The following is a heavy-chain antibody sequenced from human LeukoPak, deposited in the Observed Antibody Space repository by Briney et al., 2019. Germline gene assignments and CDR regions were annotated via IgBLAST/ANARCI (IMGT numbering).Heavy chain of an antibody. D-gene: IGHD6-19*01. CDR1: GFTFSSYA. J-gene: IGHJ6*02. V-gene: IGHV3-23*01. CDR2: ISGSGGST. CDR3: ARFFLRRLVPAYYYGMDV. Sequence: GGSLRLSCAVSGFTFSSYAMSWVRQAPGKGLEWVSAISGSGGSTYYADSVKGWFTISRDNSKNTLYLQMNSLRAEDTAVYYCARFFLRRLVPAYYYGMDVWGQGTTVTVSS.